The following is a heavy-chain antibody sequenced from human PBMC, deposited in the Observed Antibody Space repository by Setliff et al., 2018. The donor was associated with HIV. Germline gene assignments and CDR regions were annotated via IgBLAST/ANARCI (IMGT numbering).Heavy chain of an antibody. CDR1: GFTFSSYE. CDR2: ISSSGSTI. V-gene: IGHV3-48*03. Sequence: GESLKISCAASGFTFSSYEMNWVRQAPGKGLEWVSYISSSGSTIYYADSVKGRFTISRDNSKNTLYLQMNSLRVEDTAVYHCAKGPYRQWRGTDSFDIWGRGTTVTVSS. CDR3: AKGPYRQWRGTDSFDI. D-gene: IGHD6-19*01. J-gene: IGHJ3*02.